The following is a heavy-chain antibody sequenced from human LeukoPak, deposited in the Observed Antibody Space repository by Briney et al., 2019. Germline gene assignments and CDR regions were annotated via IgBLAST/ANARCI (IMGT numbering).Heavy chain of an antibody. CDR3: ARESRSYYYGSGSYPPNDY. Sequence: ASVKVSCKASGYTFTGYYMHWVRQAPGQGLEWMGWINPNSGGTNYAQKFQGRVTVTRDTSISTAYMELSRLRSDDTAVYYCARESRSYYYGSGSYPPNDYWGQGTLVTVSS. J-gene: IGHJ4*02. V-gene: IGHV1-2*02. CDR2: INPNSGGT. D-gene: IGHD3-10*01. CDR1: GYTFTGYY.